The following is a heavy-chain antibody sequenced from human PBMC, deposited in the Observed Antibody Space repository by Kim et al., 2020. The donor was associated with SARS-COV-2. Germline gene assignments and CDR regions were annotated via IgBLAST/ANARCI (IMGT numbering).Heavy chain of an antibody. J-gene: IGHJ3*02. CDR2: INAGNGKT. CDR3: ARGRGAAFDI. CDR1: GYTFTTFG. Sequence: ASVKVSCKASGYTFTTFGMHWVRQAPGQRLEWMGWINAGNGKTKYSQTFQDRVTITRDTSASTAYMELSSLKSEDTAVYYCARGRGAAFDIWGQGTMVTV. V-gene: IGHV1-3*01.